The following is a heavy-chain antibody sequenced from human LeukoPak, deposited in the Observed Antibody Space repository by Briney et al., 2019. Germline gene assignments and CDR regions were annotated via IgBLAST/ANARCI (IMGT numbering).Heavy chain of an antibody. CDR3: ARARWDIVVVPAAISFDY. CDR2: INPSGGST. V-gene: IGHV1-46*03. Sequence: ASVKVSCKASGYTFTSYYMHWVRQAPGQGLEWMGIINPSGGSTSYAQKFQGRVTMTRDTSTSTVYMELSSLRSDGTAVYYCARARWDIVVVPAAISFDYWGQGTLVTVSS. D-gene: IGHD2-2*02. J-gene: IGHJ4*02. CDR1: GYTFTSYY.